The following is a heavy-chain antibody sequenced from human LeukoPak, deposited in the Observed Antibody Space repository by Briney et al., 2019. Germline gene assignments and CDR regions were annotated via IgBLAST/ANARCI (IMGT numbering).Heavy chain of an antibody. CDR1: GYSFTGYY. CDR2: INPNSGGT. CDR3: ARGRLFGEVIR. V-gene: IGHV1-2*02. J-gene: IGHJ4*02. Sequence: ASVKVSCKTSGYSFTGYYIHWVRQAPGQGLEWMGWINPNSGGTNYAQKFQGRVTVTRDTSISTAYMELSRLRSDDTAVYYCARGRLFGEVIRWGQGTLVTFSS. D-gene: IGHD3-3*01.